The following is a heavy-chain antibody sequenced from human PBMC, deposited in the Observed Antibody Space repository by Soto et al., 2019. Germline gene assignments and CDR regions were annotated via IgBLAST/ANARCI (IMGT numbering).Heavy chain of an antibody. V-gene: IGHV3-21*01. D-gene: IGHD3-22*01. J-gene: IGHJ4*02. Sequence: GGSLRLSCAASGFTFSIYSMNWVRHAPGKGLEWVSSISSSSSYIYYADSVKGRFTISRDNAKNSLYLQMNSLRAEDTAVYYCAYVSYYDSSGYYAGSDYWGQGTLVTVSS. CDR1: GFTFSIYS. CDR3: AYVSYYDSSGYYAGSDY. CDR2: ISSSSSYI.